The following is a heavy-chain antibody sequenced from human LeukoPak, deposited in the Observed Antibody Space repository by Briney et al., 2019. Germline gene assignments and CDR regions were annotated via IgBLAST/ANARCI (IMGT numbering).Heavy chain of an antibody. CDR1: GGSFSGYY. CDR3: ARSGTRRYCSSTSCQRGDWFDP. D-gene: IGHD2-2*01. CDR2: INHSGST. V-gene: IGHV4-34*01. Sequence: SETLSLTCAVYGGSFSGYYWSWIRQPPGKGLEWIGEINHSGSTNYNPSLKSRVTISVDTSKNQFSLKLSSVTAADTAVYYCARSGTRRYCSSTSCQRGDWFDPWGQGTLATVSS. J-gene: IGHJ5*02.